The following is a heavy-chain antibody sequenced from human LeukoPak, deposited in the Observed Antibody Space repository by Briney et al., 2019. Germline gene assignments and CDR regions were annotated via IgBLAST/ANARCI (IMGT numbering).Heavy chain of an antibody. CDR2: INQDVSET. CDR3: ARRTTVVTVNPKTVDY. Sequence: GSLSLSCAASGFTFCSYWMTWVCEAPRKGLERVANINQDVSETYSTDSVRVRFTISRDTAKNSLYLQMNSLRAEDTAVYYCARRTTVVTVNPKTVDYWGQGTLVTVSS. CDR1: GFTFCSYW. J-gene: IGHJ4*02. D-gene: IGHD4-23*01. V-gene: IGHV3-7*05.